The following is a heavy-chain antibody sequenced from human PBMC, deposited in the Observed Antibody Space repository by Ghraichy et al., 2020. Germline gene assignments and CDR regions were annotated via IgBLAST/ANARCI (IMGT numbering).Heavy chain of an antibody. CDR3: ARHFRRITIFGVASYYFDY. V-gene: IGHV4-59*08. CDR2: IYYSGST. D-gene: IGHD3-3*01. CDR1: GGSISSYY. Sequence: ETLSLTCTVSGGSISSYYWSWIRQPPGKGLEWIGYIYYSGSTNYNPSLKSRVTISVDTSKNQFSLKLSSVTAADTAVYYCARHFRRITIFGVASYYFDYWGQGTLVTVSS. J-gene: IGHJ4*02.